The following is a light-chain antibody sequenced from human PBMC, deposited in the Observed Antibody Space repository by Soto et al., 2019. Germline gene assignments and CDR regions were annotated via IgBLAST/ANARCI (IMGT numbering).Light chain of an antibody. J-gene: IGKJ1*01. Sequence: DIQMTQSPSTLSASVGDRVTITCRAGQSIGSWLAWYQRKPGKAPKLLIYKTSILENGVPSRFSGSGSGTEFTLSISSLQPDDFATYYCHQYNSYWTFGQGTKVDIK. CDR2: KTS. V-gene: IGKV1-5*03. CDR1: QSIGSW. CDR3: HQYNSYWT.